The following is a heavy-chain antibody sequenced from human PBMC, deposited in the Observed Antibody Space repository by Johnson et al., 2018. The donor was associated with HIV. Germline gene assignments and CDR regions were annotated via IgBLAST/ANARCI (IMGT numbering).Heavy chain of an antibody. D-gene: IGHD1-26*01. CDR1: GISVSVNY. Sequence: VQLVESGGGVVQPGRSLRLSCAVSGISVSVNYMSWVRQAPGKGLEWVSLIDYGGTTNYEDSVKGRFTISRNDSKNTLYLQMNSLRAADTALYYCARPHSFQYQHAFDIWGHGTLVTVSS. CDR2: IDYGGTT. J-gene: IGHJ3*02. V-gene: IGHV3-66*04. CDR3: ARPHSFQYQHAFDI.